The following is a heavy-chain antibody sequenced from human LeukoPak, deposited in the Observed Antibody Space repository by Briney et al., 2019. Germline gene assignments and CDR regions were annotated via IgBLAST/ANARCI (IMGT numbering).Heavy chain of an antibody. CDR1: GSSIGSYY. D-gene: IGHD6-13*01. J-gene: IGHJ5*02. V-gene: IGHV4-59*01. CDR3: ARGVAAPGTGGLSWFDP. CDR2: IYSSGST. Sequence: PSETLSLTCTVSGSSIGSYYWSCIRQPPGKGLEWIGYIYSSGSTNYNPSLKSRVTISLDTSKNQFSLKLSFVTAADTAVYYCARGVAAPGTGGLSWFDPWGQGSLVTVSS.